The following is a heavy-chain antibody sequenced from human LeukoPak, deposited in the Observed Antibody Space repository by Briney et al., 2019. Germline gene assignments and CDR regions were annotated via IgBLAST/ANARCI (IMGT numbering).Heavy chain of an antibody. CDR3: ARDGVDCSSTSCYLGGLRFWFDP. J-gene: IGHJ5*02. D-gene: IGHD2-2*01. CDR1: RGTFSSYA. V-gene: IGHV1-69*13. Sequence: ASVKVSCKASRGTFSSYAINWVRQAPGQGLEWMGGIIPIFGTANYAQKFQSRVTITADDSTSTAYMELSSLRAEDTAVYYCARDGVDCSSTSCYLGGLRFWFDPWRQGTLVTVSS. CDR2: IIPIFGTA.